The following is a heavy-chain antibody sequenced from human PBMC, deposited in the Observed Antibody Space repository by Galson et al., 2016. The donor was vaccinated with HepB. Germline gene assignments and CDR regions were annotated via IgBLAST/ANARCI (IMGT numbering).Heavy chain of an antibody. Sequence: ETLSLTCTVSGGSVSSGSYYWSWIRQPPGKGLEWIGYIYYSGSTNYNPSLQSRVTISVDTSKKQFSLKLSSVTAADTALYYCTRSYDFWSAGAFDIWGLGTMVTVSS. J-gene: IGHJ3*02. D-gene: IGHD3-3*01. CDR2: IYYSGST. CDR3: TRSYDFWSAGAFDI. V-gene: IGHV4-61*01. CDR1: GGSVSSGSYY.